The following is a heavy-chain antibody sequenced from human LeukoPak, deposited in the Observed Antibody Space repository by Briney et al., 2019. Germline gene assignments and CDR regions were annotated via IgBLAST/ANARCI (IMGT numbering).Heavy chain of an antibody. CDR3: AVDSSSRVY. V-gene: IGHV4-59*01. CDR1: GGSISSYY. Sequence: NPSETLSLTCTVSGGSISSYYWSWIRQPPGKGLEWIGYIYYSGSTNYNPSLKSRVTISVDTSKNQFSLKLSSVTAADTAVYYCAVDSSSRVYWGQGTLVTVSS. D-gene: IGHD6-13*01. J-gene: IGHJ4*02. CDR2: IYYSGST.